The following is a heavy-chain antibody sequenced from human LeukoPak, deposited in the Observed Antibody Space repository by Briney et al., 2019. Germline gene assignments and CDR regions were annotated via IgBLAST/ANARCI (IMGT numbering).Heavy chain of an antibody. CDR2: IYDSETT. V-gene: IGHV4-59*11. D-gene: IGHD6-13*01. J-gene: IGHJ4*02. CDR1: GVSMRNHY. CDR3: ATRPGGSTWHGVFDF. Sequence: SETLSLTCTVSGVSMRNHYWSWIRQPPGKGLEWIGYIYDSETTNYTPSLKSRVTMSLDTSKNPFSLKLSSVTAADTALYYCATRPGGSTWHGVFDFWSRGTLVTVSS.